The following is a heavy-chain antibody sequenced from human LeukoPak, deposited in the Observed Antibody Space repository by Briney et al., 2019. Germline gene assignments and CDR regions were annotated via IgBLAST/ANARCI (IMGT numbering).Heavy chain of an antibody. CDR3: AKHTGAVATTNYLDY. V-gene: IGHV3-23*01. J-gene: IGHJ4*02. D-gene: IGHD6-19*01. CDR1: GFTFSSYA. Sequence: GGSLRLSCAASGFTFSSYAMSWVRQAPGKGLEWVSVISGRGSSTYYADSVKGRFTISRDSSRNTLYLQMNSLRAEDTAVYYCAKHTGAVATTNYLDYWGQGTLVTVSS. CDR2: ISGRGSST.